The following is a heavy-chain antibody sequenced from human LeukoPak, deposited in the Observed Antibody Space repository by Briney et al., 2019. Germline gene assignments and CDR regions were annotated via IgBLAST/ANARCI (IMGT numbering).Heavy chain of an antibody. V-gene: IGHV4-31*03. CDR2: IYYSGST. Sequence: SETLSLTCTVSGGSISSGVYYWSWIRQHPGKGLEWIGYIYYSGSTYYNPSLKSRVTISVDTSKNQFSLKLSSVTAADTAVYYCATGKGAALIDYWGQGTLVTVSS. CDR3: ATGKGAALIDY. D-gene: IGHD6-6*01. J-gene: IGHJ4*02. CDR1: GGSISSGVYY.